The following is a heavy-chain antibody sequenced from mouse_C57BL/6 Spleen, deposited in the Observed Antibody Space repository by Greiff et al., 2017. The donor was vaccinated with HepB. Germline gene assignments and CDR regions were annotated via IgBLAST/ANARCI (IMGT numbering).Heavy chain of an antibody. CDR3: ARGGITTAP. Sequence: VQLVESGPGLVQPSQSLSITCTVSGFSFTSYGVHWVRQSPGKGLEWLGVIWSGGSTDYNAAFISRLSISKDNSKSQVFFKMNSLQADDTAIYYCARGGITTAPWGQGTLVTVSA. CDR2: IWSGGST. J-gene: IGHJ3*01. CDR1: GFSFTSYG. D-gene: IGHD1-2*01. V-gene: IGHV2-2*01.